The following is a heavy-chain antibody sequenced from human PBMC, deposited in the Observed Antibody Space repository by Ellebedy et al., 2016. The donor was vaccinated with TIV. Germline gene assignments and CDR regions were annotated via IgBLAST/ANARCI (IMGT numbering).Heavy chain of an antibody. CDR1: GDSINSYF. D-gene: IGHD1-14*01. J-gene: IGHJ3*01. V-gene: IGHV4-59*01. Sequence: SETLSLXXTVSGDSINSYFWSWIRQPPGRGLEWIGYIYSSGRTNYNPSLKGRVTMSVDTSKNQFSLRLSSVTAADTGVYYCARTTAFDVWGQGTMVTVSS. CDR2: IYSSGRT. CDR3: ARTTAFDV.